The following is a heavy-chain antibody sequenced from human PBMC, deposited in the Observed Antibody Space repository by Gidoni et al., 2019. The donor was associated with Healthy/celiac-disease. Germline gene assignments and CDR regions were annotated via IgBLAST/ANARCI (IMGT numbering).Heavy chain of an antibody. Sequence: QVQLVGSGGGVVQPGRSLGLSCAASGCTFSSYAMHWVRQAPGKGLEWVAVISDDGSNKYYADSVKGRFTSSRDNSKNTLYLQMNSLRAEDTAVYYCARVEGWWHAFDIWGQGTMVTVSS. CDR3: ARVEGWWHAFDI. D-gene: IGHD2-15*01. CDR2: ISDDGSNK. J-gene: IGHJ3*02. V-gene: IGHV3-30*16. CDR1: GCTFSSYA.